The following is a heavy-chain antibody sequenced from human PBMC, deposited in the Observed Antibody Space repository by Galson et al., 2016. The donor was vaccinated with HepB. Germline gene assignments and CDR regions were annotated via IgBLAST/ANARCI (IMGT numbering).Heavy chain of an antibody. Sequence: ETLSLTCTVSGGSISSSSYYWGWIRQPPGMGLEWIGSISYSGSTYYNPSLKSRVTISVDTSKNQFSLKLSSVTAADTAVYYCARQDYYASSGYIDALDIWGQETMGIVSS. V-gene: IGHV4-39*01. J-gene: IGHJ3*02. D-gene: IGHD3-22*01. CDR3: ARQDYYASSGYIDALDI. CDR1: GGSISSSSYY. CDR2: ISYSGST.